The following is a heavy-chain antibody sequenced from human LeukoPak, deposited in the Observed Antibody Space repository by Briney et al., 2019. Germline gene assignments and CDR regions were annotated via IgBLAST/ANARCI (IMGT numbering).Heavy chain of an antibody. CDR3: ARSKDLFYYDSSGVIGDLFDY. CDR1: SGSISSSSSY. V-gene: IGHV4-39*01. J-gene: IGHJ4*02. CDR2: IYYSGST. D-gene: IGHD3-22*01. Sequence: SETLSLTCTVSSGSISSSSSYWGWIRQPPGKGLEWIGSIYYSGSTYYNPSLKSRVTISVDTSKNQFSLKLSSVTAADTAVYYCARSKDLFYYDSSGVIGDLFDYWGQGTLVTVSS.